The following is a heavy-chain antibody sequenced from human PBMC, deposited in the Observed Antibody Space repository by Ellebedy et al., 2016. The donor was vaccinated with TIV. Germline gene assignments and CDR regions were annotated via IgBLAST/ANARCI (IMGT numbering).Heavy chain of an antibody. CDR2: ISAYNGNT. Sequence: AASVKVSCKASGYTFTSYGIIWVRQAPGQGLEWMGWISAYNGNTNYAQKLQGRVTMTTDTFTSTAYMELRSLRSDDTAVYYCARLRYFDWSTTYGMDVWGQGTTVTVS. J-gene: IGHJ6*02. V-gene: IGHV1-18*01. D-gene: IGHD3-9*01. CDR1: GYTFTSYG. CDR3: ARLRYFDWSTTYGMDV.